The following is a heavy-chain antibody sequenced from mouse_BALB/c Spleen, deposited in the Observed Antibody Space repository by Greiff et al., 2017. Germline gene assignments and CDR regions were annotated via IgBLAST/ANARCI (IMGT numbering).Heavy chain of an antibody. V-gene: IGHV2-9*02. Sequence: VMLVESGPGLVAPSQSLSITCTVPGFSLTSYGVQWVRQPPGKGLEWLGVIWAGGSTNYNSALMSRLTICKDNAKSQVFLKMNSLQTDDTAMYYCARESKSVYFDYWGQGTTVTVSS. J-gene: IGHJ2*01. CDR2: IWAGGST. CDR3: ARESKSVYFDY. D-gene: IGHD1-3*01. CDR1: GFSLTSYG.